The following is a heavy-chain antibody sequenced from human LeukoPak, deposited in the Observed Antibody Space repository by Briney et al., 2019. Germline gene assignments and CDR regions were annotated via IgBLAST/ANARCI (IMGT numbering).Heavy chain of an antibody. D-gene: IGHD5-18*01. CDR3: ARSMDTSMVACDY. CDR1: GYTFTSSD. J-gene: IGHJ4*02. Sequence: ASVKVSCKASGYTFTSSDINWVRQAAGQGLEWMGWMNPSSGNTGFAQKFQGRFTVTRNTSISTAYMELRSLRSEDTAMYYCARSMDTSMVACDYWGQGTLVTVSS. CDR2: MNPSSGNT. V-gene: IGHV1-8*01.